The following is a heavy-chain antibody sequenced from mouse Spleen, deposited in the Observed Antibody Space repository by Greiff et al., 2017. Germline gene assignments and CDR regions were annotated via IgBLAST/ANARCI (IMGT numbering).Heavy chain of an antibody. Sequence: EVKLVESGGGLVKPGGSLKLSCAASGFTFSDYYMYWVRQTPEKRLEWVATISDGGSYTYYPDSVKGRFTISRDNAKNNLYLQMSSLKSEDTAMYYCARDLGGLLRLLYAMDYWGQGTSVTVSS. CDR3: ARDLGGLLRLLYAMDY. CDR2: ISDGGSYT. CDR1: GFTFSDYY. V-gene: IGHV5-4*02. J-gene: IGHJ4*01. D-gene: IGHD1-2*01.